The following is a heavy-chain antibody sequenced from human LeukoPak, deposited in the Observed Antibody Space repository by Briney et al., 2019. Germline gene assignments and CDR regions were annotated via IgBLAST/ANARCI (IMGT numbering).Heavy chain of an antibody. Sequence: SETLSLTCAVYGGSFGGYYWSWIRQPPGKGLEWIGEINHSGSTNYNPSLKSRVTISVDTSKNQFSLKLSSVTAADTAVYYCARFSVEMATIGSYYFDYWGQGTLVTVSS. CDR1: GGSFGGYY. D-gene: IGHD5-12*01. CDR3: ARFSVEMATIGSYYFDY. J-gene: IGHJ4*02. CDR2: INHSGST. V-gene: IGHV4-34*01.